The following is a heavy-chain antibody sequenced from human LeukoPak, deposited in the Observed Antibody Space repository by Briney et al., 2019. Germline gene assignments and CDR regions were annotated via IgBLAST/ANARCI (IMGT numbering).Heavy chain of an antibody. CDR1: GFTFGSSW. V-gene: IGHV3-74*01. CDR3: ARDETTVGAPVQDY. CDR2: INTDGGET. D-gene: IGHD1-26*01. Sequence: GGCLSLSCAAYGFTFGSSWTRWVSQAPGEGMVWVSLINTDGGETIYADSVKGRFTISRENAKNTLFLQMNSLRAEDTAVYYCARDETTVGAPVQDYWGQGTLVTVSS. J-gene: IGHJ4*02.